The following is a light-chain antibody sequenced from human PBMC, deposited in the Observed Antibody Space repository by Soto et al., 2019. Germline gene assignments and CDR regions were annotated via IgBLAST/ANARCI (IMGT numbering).Light chain of an antibody. CDR2: DAS. V-gene: IGKV1-33*01. CDR1: QTINSF. Sequence: DIQMTHSPSSLSASVGDRVTVSCRASQTINSFLNWYQQKPGKAPKLLIYDASSLESGVPSRFSGSGSGTDFTFTISSLQPEDIATYYCQQYSHLINFGQGTRLEIK. J-gene: IGKJ5*01. CDR3: QQYSHLIN.